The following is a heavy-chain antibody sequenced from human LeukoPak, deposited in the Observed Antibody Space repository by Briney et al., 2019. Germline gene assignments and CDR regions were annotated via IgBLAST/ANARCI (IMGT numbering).Heavy chain of an antibody. V-gene: IGHV5-51*01. D-gene: IGHD1-7*01. CDR1: GYRFTSYW. Sequence: GESLKISCKGSGYRFTSYWIGWVRQMPGKGLEWMGIIYPGDSDTRYSPSFQGQVTISADKSISTAYLQWSSLKASDTAMYYCARPRRSYNWNYGLEYYFDYWGQGTLVTVSS. CDR2: IYPGDSDT. J-gene: IGHJ4*02. CDR3: ARPRRSYNWNYGLEYYFDY.